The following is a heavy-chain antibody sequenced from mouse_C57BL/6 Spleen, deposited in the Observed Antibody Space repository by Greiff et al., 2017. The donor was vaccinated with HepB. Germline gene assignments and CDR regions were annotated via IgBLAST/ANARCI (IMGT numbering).Heavy chain of an antibody. CDR1: GYTFTSYW. CDR3: ARRGDYYWYFDV. D-gene: IGHD2-4*01. CDR2: IHPNSGST. V-gene: IGHV1-64*01. Sequence: QVHVKQPGAELVKPGASVKLSCKASGYTFTSYWMHWVKQRPGQGLEWIGMIHPNSGSTNYNEKFKSKATLTVDKSSSTAYMQLSSLTSEDSAVYYCARRGDYYWYFDVWGTGTTVTVSS. J-gene: IGHJ1*03.